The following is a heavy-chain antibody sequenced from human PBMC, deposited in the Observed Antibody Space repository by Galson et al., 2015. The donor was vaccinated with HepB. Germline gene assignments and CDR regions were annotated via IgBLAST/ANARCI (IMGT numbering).Heavy chain of an antibody. V-gene: IGHV3-21*01. J-gene: IGHJ4*02. D-gene: IGHD2-2*01. CDR2: ISSSSSYI. CDR1: GFTFSSYS. CDR3: ARDLSNSCSTSCSIDY. Sequence: SLRLSCAASGFTFSSYSMNWVRQAPGKGLEWVSSISSSSSYIYYADSVKGRFTISRDNTKNSLYLQMNSLRAEDTAVYYCARDLSNSCSTSCSIDYWGQGTLVTVSS.